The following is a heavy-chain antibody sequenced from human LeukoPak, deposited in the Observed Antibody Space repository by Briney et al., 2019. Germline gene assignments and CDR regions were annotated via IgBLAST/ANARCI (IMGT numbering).Heavy chain of an antibody. D-gene: IGHD5-12*01. V-gene: IGHV3-7*01. CDR2: IKNDGSEK. CDR1: GFPFRTYW. Sequence: TGGSLRLSCAASGFPFRTYWITWVRHAPGKGLEWVANIKNDGSEKYYVDSVKGRFTISRDNAENSLFLQMNSLRVEDTAVYYCTRDSGLSGYDLLDYWGQGTLVTVSS. CDR3: TRDSGLSGYDLLDY. J-gene: IGHJ4*02.